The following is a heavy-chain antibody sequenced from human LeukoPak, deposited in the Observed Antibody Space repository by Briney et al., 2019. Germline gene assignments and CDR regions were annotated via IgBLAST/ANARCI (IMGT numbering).Heavy chain of an antibody. CDR1: GFTFSTYA. Sequence: XAAXGFTFSTYAMSWVRQAPGKGLEWVSGISGSGGNTYYADSVKGGFTISRDNSKNRVYLQMNRLRAGDTAVYYCAQDPSLRVPAAISVDAFDIWGQGTMVTVSS. V-gene: IGHV3-23*01. D-gene: IGHD2-2*01. CDR2: ISGSGGNT. CDR3: AQDPSLRVPAAISVDAFDI. J-gene: IGHJ3*02.